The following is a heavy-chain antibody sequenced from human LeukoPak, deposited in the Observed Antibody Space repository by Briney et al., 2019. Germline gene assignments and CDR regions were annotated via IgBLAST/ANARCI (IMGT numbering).Heavy chain of an antibody. J-gene: IGHJ6*03. CDR2: MNPNSGNT. D-gene: IGHD5-18*01. CDR3: ARAHGVAMAKGGYYYYYYMDV. Sequence: SVTVSCKASGYTFTSYDINWVRQATGQGLEWMGWMNPNSGNTGYAQKFQGRVTMTRNTSISTAYMELSSLRSEDTAVYYCARAHGVAMAKGGYYYYYYMDVWGKGTTVTISS. V-gene: IGHV1-8*01. CDR1: GYTFTSYD.